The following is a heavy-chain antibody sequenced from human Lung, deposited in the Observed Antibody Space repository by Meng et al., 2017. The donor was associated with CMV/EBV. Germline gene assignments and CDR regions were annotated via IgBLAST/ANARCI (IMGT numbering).Heavy chain of an antibody. CDR3: ARADYYNLMDV. CDR1: GASIDSDNYY. Sequence: SXTXSLXCTVSGASIDSDNYYWSWIRQPPGKGLEWIGYIYYSGSSFYNPSLKSRVTISLNMSKNQFSLYLSSVTAADTAVYYCARADYYNLMDVRGQGTTVTVSS. CDR2: IYYSGSS. J-gene: IGHJ6*02. V-gene: IGHV4-30-4*02.